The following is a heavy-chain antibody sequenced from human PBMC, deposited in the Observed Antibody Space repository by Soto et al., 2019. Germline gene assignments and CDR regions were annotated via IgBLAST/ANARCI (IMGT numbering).Heavy chain of an antibody. CDR3: VRDRHCDY. V-gene: IGHV3-74*01. CDR2: IDHDGPT. CDR1: GFTFSNYC. Sequence: EVQLVESGGGLVQPGGSLRLSCAGSGFTFSNYCMHWVRQAPGKGLEWVSRIDHDGPTVYADSVRGRFTISRDNAENTLYLQMNSLRPEDTAVYYCVRDRHCDYWGQGTLVTVSS. J-gene: IGHJ4*02.